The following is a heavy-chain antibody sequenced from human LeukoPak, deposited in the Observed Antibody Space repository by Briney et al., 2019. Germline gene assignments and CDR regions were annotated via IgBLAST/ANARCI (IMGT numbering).Heavy chain of an antibody. V-gene: IGHV3-21*01. CDR2: ISSISSYV. CDR1: GFTFSSYW. J-gene: IGHJ6*04. CDR3: AELGITMIGGV. D-gene: IGHD3-10*02. Sequence: GGSLRLSCAASGFTFSSYWMHWVRQAPGKGLVWVSSISSISSYVYYADSVKGRFTISRDNAKNSLYLQMNSLRAEDTAVYYCAELGITMIGGVWGKGTTVTISS.